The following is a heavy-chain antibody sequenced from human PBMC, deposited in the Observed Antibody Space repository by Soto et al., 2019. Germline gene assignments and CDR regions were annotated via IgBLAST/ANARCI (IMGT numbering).Heavy chain of an antibody. CDR3: AKDRRVGDYYYYDY. D-gene: IGHD4-17*01. CDR1: GFTFSSHA. CDR2: ISGSGGST. J-gene: IGHJ4*02. Sequence: PIRHSYAASGFTFSSHAMRWVRQDPGKGLEWVSAISGSGGSTYYADSVKGRFTISRDNSKNTLYLQMNSLRAVDTAVYYCAKDRRVGDYYYYDYWGQGTLVTVSS. V-gene: IGHV3-23*01.